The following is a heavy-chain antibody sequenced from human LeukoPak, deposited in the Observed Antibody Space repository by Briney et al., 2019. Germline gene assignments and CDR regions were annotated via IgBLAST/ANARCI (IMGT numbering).Heavy chain of an antibody. J-gene: IGHJ4*02. CDR2: MNPNSGYT. V-gene: IGHV1-8*01. CDR3: ARQRELVSPNFDN. CDR1: GYTFTSYD. D-gene: IGHD1-26*01. Sequence: WSSVQVSCQACGYTFTSYDIKWVRPATGQGLAWVGWMNPNSGYTGYAQKFQRRDTLTRDTSISTAYMQLSSLKASDTAMYYCARQRELVSPNFDNWGEGALFTVSS.